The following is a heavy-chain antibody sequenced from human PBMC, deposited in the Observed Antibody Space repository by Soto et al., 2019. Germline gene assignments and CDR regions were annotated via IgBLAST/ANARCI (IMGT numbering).Heavy chain of an antibody. Sequence: GXLVNSACKCAGSALTYYFKYWRRQAPGQGLEWMGWINPTTGDTNSSQTFQDRVTMTRNTSTNTAYMEVSRLTFDDTAVYYCDRDMQGGGGYWGQGTLVTISS. CDR3: DRDMQGGGGY. CDR1: GSALTYYF. CDR2: INPTTGDT. D-gene: IGHD2-2*01. V-gene: IGHV1-2*02. J-gene: IGHJ4*02.